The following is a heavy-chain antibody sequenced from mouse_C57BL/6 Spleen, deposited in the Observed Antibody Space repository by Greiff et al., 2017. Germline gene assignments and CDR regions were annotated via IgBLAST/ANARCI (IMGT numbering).Heavy chain of an antibody. CDR1: GYAFSSSW. J-gene: IGHJ4*01. CDR2: IYPGDGDT. CDR3: ARRFTTVAQYAMDY. Sequence: QVQLKESGPELVKPGASVKISCKASGYAFSSSWMNWVKQRPGKGLEWIGRIYPGDGDTNYNGKFKGKATLTADKSSSTAYMQLSSLTSEDSAVYFCARRFTTVAQYAMDYWGQGTSVTVSS. D-gene: IGHD1-1*01. V-gene: IGHV1-82*01.